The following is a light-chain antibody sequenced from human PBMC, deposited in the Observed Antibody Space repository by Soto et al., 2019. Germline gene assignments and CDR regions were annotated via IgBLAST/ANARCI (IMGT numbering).Light chain of an antibody. CDR2: TAS. CDR1: ESVSSN. J-gene: IGKJ2*01. CDR3: HQFNIWPYT. V-gene: IGKV3-15*01. Sequence: EIVMTQSTATLSVSPGERVTLSCRTSESVSSNLAWYQQKPGQAPRLLIYTASTRATSIPARFSGSGSGTEFTLTISSLQSEDFAVYHCHQFNIWPYTFGQGTKLEI.